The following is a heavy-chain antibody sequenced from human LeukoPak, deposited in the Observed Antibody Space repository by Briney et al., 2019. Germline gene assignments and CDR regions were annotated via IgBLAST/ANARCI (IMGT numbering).Heavy chain of an antibody. J-gene: IGHJ4*02. V-gene: IGHV1-8*01. CDR2: MNPNSGNT. Sequence: GASVKVSCKASGYTFTSYDINWVRQATGQGLEWMGWMNPNSGNTGYAQKFQGRVTMTRNTSISTAYMELSSLRSEDTAVYYCARVSRLRRHIVVVPAGVQDSDYDSSGQPLAYWGQGTLVTVSS. CDR3: ARVSRLRRHIVVVPAGVQDSDYDSSGQPLAY. D-gene: IGHD2-2*01. CDR1: GYTFTSYD.